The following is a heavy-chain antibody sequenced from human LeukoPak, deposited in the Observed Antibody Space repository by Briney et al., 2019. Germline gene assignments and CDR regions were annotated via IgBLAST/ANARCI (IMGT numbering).Heavy chain of an antibody. CDR3: ARLLYFAS. CDR1: GFSYRTCD. D-gene: IGHD2-8*01. CDR2: ISSSGSAI. V-gene: IGHV3-48*03. J-gene: IGHJ4*02. Sequence: GGSLRVSCAAPGFSYRTCDMNWVRQAPGKGLEWVSYISSSGSAIYYADSVKGRFTVSRDNAKNSLYLQMNSLRAEDMAVYCCARLLYFASWGQGTLVTVSS.